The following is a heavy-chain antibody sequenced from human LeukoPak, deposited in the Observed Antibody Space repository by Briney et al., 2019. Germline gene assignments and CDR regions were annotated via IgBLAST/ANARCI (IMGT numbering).Heavy chain of an antibody. CDR2: IYETGST. V-gene: IGHV4-39*01. CDR3: VRPDDNSFDF. Sequence: SETLSLTCSVSGGSLSSSRYYWGWIRQPPGRGLEWIGNIYETGSTNYNPSLKSRVTISVDTSKNQFSLKLSSVTAADTAVYYCVRPDDNSFDFWGQGTMVTVSS. J-gene: IGHJ3*01. D-gene: IGHD3-9*01. CDR1: GGSLSSSRYY.